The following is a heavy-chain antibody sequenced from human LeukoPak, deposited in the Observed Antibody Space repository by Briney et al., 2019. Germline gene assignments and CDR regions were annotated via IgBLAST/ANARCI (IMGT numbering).Heavy chain of an antibody. D-gene: IGHD3-10*01. Sequence: GRSLRLSCAASGFTFSSYGMHWVRQAPGKGLEWVSFISYDGSNEYYADSVKGRFTISRDDSKNTLYLQLNSLRPEDTAVYYCAKGYGSGSYSVDYWGQGTLVTVSS. CDR3: AKGYGSGSYSVDY. J-gene: IGHJ4*02. V-gene: IGHV3-30*18. CDR1: GFTFSSYG. CDR2: ISYDGSNE.